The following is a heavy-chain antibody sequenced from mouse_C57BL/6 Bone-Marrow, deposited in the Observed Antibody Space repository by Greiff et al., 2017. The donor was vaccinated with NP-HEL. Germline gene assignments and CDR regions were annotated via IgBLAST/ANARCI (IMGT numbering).Heavy chain of an antibody. CDR1: GFTFSSYA. D-gene: IGHD2-2*01. CDR2: ISDGGSYT. V-gene: IGHV5-4*01. Sequence: EVQLVESGGGLVKPGGSLKLSCAASGFTFSSYAMSWVRQTPEKRLEWVATISDGGSYTYYPDNVKGRFTISRDNAKNNLYLQMSHLKSEDTAMYYCARGWLRRDYYAMDYWGQGTSVTVSS. CDR3: ARGWLRRDYYAMDY. J-gene: IGHJ4*01.